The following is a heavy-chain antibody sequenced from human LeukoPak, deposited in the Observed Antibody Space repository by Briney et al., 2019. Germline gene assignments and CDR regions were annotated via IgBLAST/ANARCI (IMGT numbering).Heavy chain of an antibody. Sequence: SETLSLTCTVSGGSISSYYWSWIRQPPGKGLEWIGYIYYSGSTNYNPSLKSRVTISVDTSKNQFSLKLSSVTAADTAVYYCARGWPSFDPWGQGTLVTVSS. CDR1: GGSISSYY. CDR2: IYYSGST. CDR3: ARGWPSFDP. V-gene: IGHV4-59*01. J-gene: IGHJ5*02.